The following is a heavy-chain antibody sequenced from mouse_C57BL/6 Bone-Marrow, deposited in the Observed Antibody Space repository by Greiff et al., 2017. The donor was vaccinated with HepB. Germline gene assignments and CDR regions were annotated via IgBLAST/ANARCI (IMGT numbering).Heavy chain of an antibody. V-gene: IGHV14-4*01. CDR2: IDPENGDT. J-gene: IGHJ3*01. CDR3: TTGGDYDWFAY. CDR1: GFNIKDDY. Sequence: EVQRVESGAELVRPGASVKLSCTASGFNIKDDYMHWVKQRPEQGLEWIGWIDPENGDTEYASKFQGKATITADTSSNTAYLQLSSLTSEDTAVYYGTTGGDYDWFAYWGQGTLVTVSA. D-gene: IGHD2-4*01.